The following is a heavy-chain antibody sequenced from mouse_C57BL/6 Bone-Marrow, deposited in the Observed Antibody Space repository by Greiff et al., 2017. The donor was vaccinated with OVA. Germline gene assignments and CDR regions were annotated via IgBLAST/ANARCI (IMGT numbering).Heavy chain of an antibody. CDR3: TSKGLYYDYDEGYYYAMDY. D-gene: IGHD2-4*01. Sequence: VQLQQSGAELVRPGASVKLSCTASGFNIKDDYMHWVKQRPEQGLERIGWIDPENGDTEYASKFQGKATITADTSSNTAYLQLSSLTSEDTAVYYCTSKGLYYDYDEGYYYAMDYWGQGTSVTVSS. V-gene: IGHV14-4*01. J-gene: IGHJ4*01. CDR2: IDPENGDT. CDR1: GFNIKDDY.